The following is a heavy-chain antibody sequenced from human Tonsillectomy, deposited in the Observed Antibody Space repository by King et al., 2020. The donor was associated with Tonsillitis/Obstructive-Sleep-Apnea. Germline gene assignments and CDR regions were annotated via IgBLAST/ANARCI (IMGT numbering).Heavy chain of an antibody. CDR1: GFTFSSYW. J-gene: IGHJ6*03. CDR3: ARPPTLSGSGRADVYYMDV. CDR2: INSDGSST. Sequence: VQLVESGGGLVQPGGSLRLSCAASGFTFSSYWMHWVRQAPGKGLVWVSRINSDGSSTSYADSVKGRFTISRDNAKNTLYLQMNSLRAEDTAVYYCARPPTLSGSGRADVYYMDVWGKGPRSPSP. D-gene: IGHD2/OR15-2a*01. V-gene: IGHV3-74*02.